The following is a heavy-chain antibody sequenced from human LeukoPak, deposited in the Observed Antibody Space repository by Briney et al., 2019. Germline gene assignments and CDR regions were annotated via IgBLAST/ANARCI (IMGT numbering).Heavy chain of an antibody. J-gene: IGHJ4*02. CDR1: GGTFSSYA. D-gene: IGHD3-22*01. V-gene: IGHV1-69*01. Sequence: GSSVKVSCKASGGTFSSYAISWVRQAPGQGLEWMGGIIPIFGTANYAQEFQGRVTITADESTSTAYMELSSLRSEDTAVYYCASPDYYDSSGLYFDYWGQGTLVTVSS. CDR2: IIPIFGTA. CDR3: ASPDYYDSSGLYFDY.